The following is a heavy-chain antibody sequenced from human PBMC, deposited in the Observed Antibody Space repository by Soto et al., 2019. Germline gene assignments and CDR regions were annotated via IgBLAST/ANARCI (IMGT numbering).Heavy chain of an antibody. Sequence: SETLSLTCTVSGGSISSSSYYWGWIRQPPGKGLEWIGSIYYSGSTYYNPSLKSRVTISVDRSKNQFSLKLSSVTAADTAVFYCARAGGLGAVAVDYWGQGTLVTVSS. CDR3: ARAGGLGAVAVDY. V-gene: IGHV4-39*07. J-gene: IGHJ4*02. CDR1: GGSISSSSYY. CDR2: IYYSGST. D-gene: IGHD6-19*01.